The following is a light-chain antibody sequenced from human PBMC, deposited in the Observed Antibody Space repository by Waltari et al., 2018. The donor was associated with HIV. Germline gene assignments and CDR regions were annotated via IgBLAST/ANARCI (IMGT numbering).Light chain of an antibody. Sequence: QSVLTQPPSASGTPGQRVTIFCSGSSSNIGRNYVYWYQQLPGTAPKLLIYRNNQRPSGVPDRFSGSKSGTSASLAISGLRSEDEADYYCASWDDSLSGPGFGGGTKLTVL. CDR2: RNN. CDR1: SSNIGRNY. CDR3: ASWDDSLSGPG. V-gene: IGLV1-47*01. J-gene: IGLJ2*01.